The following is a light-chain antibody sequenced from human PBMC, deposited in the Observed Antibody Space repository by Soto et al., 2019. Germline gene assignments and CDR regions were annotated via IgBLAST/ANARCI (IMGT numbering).Light chain of an antibody. J-gene: IGKJ1*01. CDR2: SAT. CDR1: EDIRHD. V-gene: IGKV1-6*01. Sequence: AIQVTQSPSSLSASVGDSVTITCLTSEDIRHDLAWFQQRPGKAPKLLLYSATMLQSGVSSSFSGSGSGTDLTLMITGGQPEDVAMYFCLQANNYPWTCGRGTIVEI. CDR3: LQANNYPWT.